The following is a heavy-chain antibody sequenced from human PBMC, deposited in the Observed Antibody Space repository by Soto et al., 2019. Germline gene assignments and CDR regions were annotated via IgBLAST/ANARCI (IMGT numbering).Heavy chain of an antibody. J-gene: IGHJ6*02. CDR1: GYSFTSYW. CDR2: IYPGDSDT. CDR3: ARLMMKGSPTKLPEPYYYYYGMDV. V-gene: IGHV5-51*01. D-gene: IGHD3-10*01. Sequence: ESLKISCKGSGYSFTSYWIGWVRQMPGKGLEWMGIIYPGDSDTRYSPSFQGQVTISADKSISTAYLQWSSLKASDTAMYYCARLMMKGSPTKLPEPYYYYYGMDVWGQGTTVTVSS.